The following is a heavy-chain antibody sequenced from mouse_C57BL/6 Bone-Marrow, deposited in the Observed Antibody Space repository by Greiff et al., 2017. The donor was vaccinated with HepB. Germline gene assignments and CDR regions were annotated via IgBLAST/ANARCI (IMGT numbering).Heavy chain of an antibody. J-gene: IGHJ4*01. D-gene: IGHD1-1*01. V-gene: IGHV2-6*01. Sequence: VKLMESGPGLVAPSQSLSITCTVSGFSLTSYGVDWVRQSPGKGLEWLGVIWGVGSTNYNSALKSRLSISKDNSKSQVFLKMNSLQTDDTAMYYCASRVTTVGAMDYWGQGTSVTVSS. CDR3: ASRVTTVGAMDY. CDR1: GFSLTSYG. CDR2: IWGVGST.